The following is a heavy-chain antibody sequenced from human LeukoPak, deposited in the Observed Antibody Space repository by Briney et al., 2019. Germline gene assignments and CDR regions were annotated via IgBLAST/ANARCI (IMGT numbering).Heavy chain of an antibody. V-gene: IGHV1-24*01. D-gene: IGHD3-22*01. J-gene: IGHJ5*02. CDR2: FDPEDGET. CDR1: GYTLTELS. CDR3: ATLYYDSSGYRDNWFDP. Sequence: ASVKVSCKVSGYTLTELSMHWVRQAPGEGLEWMGGFDPEDGETIYAQKFQGRVTMTEDTSTDTAYMELSSLRSEDTAVYYCATLYYDSSGYRDNWFDPWGQGTLVTVSS.